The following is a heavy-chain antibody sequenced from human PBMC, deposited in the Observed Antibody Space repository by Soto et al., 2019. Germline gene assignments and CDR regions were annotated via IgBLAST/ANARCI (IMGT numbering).Heavy chain of an antibody. CDR3: ARLYCSSTSCYSVGAFDS. CDR1: GFTFSSYG. Sequence: QVQLVESGGGVVQPGRSLRLSCAASGFTFSSYGMHWVRQAPGKGLEWVALIWFDGSDKYYADSVKGRFTISRDNSKNTLYLQMNSLRAADTAVYYCARLYCSSTSCYSVGAFDSWGQGTMVTVSS. D-gene: IGHD2-2*01. V-gene: IGHV3-33*01. CDR2: IWFDGSDK. J-gene: IGHJ3*02.